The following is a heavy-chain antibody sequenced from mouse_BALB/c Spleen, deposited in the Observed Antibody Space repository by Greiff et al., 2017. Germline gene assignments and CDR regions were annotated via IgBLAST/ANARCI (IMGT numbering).Heavy chain of an antibody. J-gene: IGHJ2*01. CDR1: GFAFSSYD. CDR3: ARQWAGFDY. Sequence: DVKLVESGGGLVKPGGSLKLSCAASGFAFSSYDMSWVRQTPEKRLEWVAYISSGGGSTYYPDTVKGRFTISRDNAKNTLYLQMSSLKSEDTAMYYCARQWAGFDYWGQGTTLTVSS. V-gene: IGHV5-12-1*01. CDR2: ISSGGGST.